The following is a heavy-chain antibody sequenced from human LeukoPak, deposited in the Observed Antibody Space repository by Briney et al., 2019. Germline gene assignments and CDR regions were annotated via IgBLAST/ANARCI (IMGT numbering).Heavy chain of an antibody. CDR3: ARDLRKVGATPLNY. D-gene: IGHD1-26*01. CDR2: INPNSGGT. V-gene: IGHV1-2*02. CDR1: GYTFTGYY. Sequence: ASVKVSCKASGYTFTGYYMHWVRQAPGQGLEWMGWINPNSGGTNYAQKFQGRVTMTRDTSISTAYMELSRLRSDDTAVYYCARDLRKVGATPLNYWGQGALVTVSS. J-gene: IGHJ4*02.